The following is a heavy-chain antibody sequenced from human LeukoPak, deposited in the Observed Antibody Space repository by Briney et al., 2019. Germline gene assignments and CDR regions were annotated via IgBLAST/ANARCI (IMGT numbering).Heavy chain of an antibody. V-gene: IGHV1-2*02. Sequence: ASVKVSCKASGYTFTGYYMHWVRQAPGQGLEWMGWINPNSGGTNYAQKFQGRVTMTRDTSISTAYMELSRLRSDDTAVYYCARVGATYCDFWSGYPGVDYWGQGTLVTVSS. D-gene: IGHD3-3*01. CDR2: INPNSGGT. J-gene: IGHJ4*02. CDR1: GYTFTGYY. CDR3: ARVGATYCDFWSGYPGVDY.